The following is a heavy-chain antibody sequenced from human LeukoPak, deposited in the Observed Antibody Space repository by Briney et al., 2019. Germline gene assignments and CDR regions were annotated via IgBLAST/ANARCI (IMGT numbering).Heavy chain of an antibody. CDR2: IKEDGTEK. Sequence: GGSLRLSCAASGFTFSAYWMTWVRPAPGKGLEWVANIKEDGTEKNYVDSVKGRFTISRDNVEKSLYLEMNSLRVEDTAVYYCARGRWSDYWGQGTQVTVSS. D-gene: IGHD5-24*01. CDR3: ARGRWSDY. V-gene: IGHV3-7*01. J-gene: IGHJ4*02. CDR1: GFTFSAYW.